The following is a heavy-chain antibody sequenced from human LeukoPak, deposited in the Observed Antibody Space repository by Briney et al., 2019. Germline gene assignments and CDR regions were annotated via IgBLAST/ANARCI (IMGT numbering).Heavy chain of an antibody. Sequence: PGGSLRLSCAASGFRFSDYYMSWIRQPPGKGLEWIGEINHSGSTNYNPSLESRVTISVDTSKNQFSLKLSSVTAADTAVYYCARGGSSGWYWFDPWGQGTLVTVSS. CDR1: GFRFSDYY. D-gene: IGHD6-19*01. CDR2: INHSGST. V-gene: IGHV4-34*01. J-gene: IGHJ5*02. CDR3: ARGGSSGWYWFDP.